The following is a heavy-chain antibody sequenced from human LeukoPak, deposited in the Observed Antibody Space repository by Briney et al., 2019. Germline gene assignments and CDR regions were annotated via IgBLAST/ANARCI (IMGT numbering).Heavy chain of an antibody. CDR1: GITFSSYA. J-gene: IGHJ4*02. Sequence: GGSLRLSCAASGITFSSYAMSWVRQAPGKGLEWVSAISGSGGSTYYADSVKGRFTISRDNSKNTLYLQMNSLRAEDTAVYYCAKDYSNYPYYFDYWGQGTLVTVSS. CDR3: AKDYSNYPYYFDY. CDR2: ISGSGGST. V-gene: IGHV3-23*01. D-gene: IGHD4-11*01.